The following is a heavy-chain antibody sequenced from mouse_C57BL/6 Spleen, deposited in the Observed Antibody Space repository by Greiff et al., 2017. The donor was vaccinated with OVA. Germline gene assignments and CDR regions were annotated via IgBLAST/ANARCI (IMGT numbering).Heavy chain of an antibody. CDR1: GYTFTDYN. V-gene: IGHV1-22*01. Sequence: EVQLQQSGPELVKPGASVKMSCKASGYTFTDYNMHWVKQSHGKSLEWIGYISPNNGGTSYNQKFKGKATLTVNKSSSTAYMELRSLTSEDSAVYYCAREGYSNYDYWGQGTLVTVSA. CDR2: ISPNNGGT. D-gene: IGHD2-5*01. CDR3: AREGYSNYDY. J-gene: IGHJ3*01.